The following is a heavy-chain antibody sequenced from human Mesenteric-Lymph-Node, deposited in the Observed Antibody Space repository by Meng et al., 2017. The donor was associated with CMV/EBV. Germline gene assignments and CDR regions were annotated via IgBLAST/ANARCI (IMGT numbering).Heavy chain of an antibody. J-gene: IGHJ4*02. CDR2: ISRDGSKT. D-gene: IGHD1-14*01. V-gene: IGHV3-23*03. CDR1: GFSFSTYA. CDR3: ATYHRGPEYYLDH. Sequence: LSLTFAASGFSFSTYAMSWVRPAPGQGLEWVSVISRDGSKTYYADSVRGRFTISRDDSKNTLYLQLSSLRADDTAVYYCATYHRGPEYYLDHWGQGTLVTVSS.